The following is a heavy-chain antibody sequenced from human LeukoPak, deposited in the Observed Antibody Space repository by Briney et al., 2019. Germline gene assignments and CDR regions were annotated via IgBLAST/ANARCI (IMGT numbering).Heavy chain of an antibody. J-gene: IGHJ4*02. V-gene: IGHV3-9*01. CDR3: AREKLYYDYVWGSYRESYSFDS. Sequence: PGGSLRLSCAASGCTFDGYAMHWIRLAPGKALEWVSGISWKSGRIVYADSVKGRFTTSSANAKNSLYLQMNSLRAEDTAVYYCAREKLYYDYVWGSYRESYSFDSWGQGTLVTVSS. CDR1: GCTFDGYA. D-gene: IGHD3-16*02. CDR2: ISWKSGRI.